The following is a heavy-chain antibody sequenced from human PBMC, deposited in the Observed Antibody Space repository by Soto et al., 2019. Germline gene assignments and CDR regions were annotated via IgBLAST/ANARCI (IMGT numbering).Heavy chain of an antibody. Sequence: QHPGKGLEWIGYIYYSGSTYYNPSLKSRVTISVDTSKNQFSLKLSSVNAADTAVFFQAEDDIRDVRSVSAFLRNRSSDL. D-gene: IGHD3-10*02. J-gene: IGHJ2*01. CDR2: IYYSGST. CDR3: AEDDIRDVRSVSAFLRNRSSDL. V-gene: IGHV4-31*02.